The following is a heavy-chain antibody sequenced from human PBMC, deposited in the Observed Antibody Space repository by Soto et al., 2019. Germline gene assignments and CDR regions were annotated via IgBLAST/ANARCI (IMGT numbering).Heavy chain of an antibody. V-gene: IGHV1-2*04. CDR1: GGTFSSYA. CDR3: ATGAYGWFAFDI. Sequence: ASVKVSCKASGGTFSSYAISWVRQAPGQGLEWMGWINPNSGGTNYAQKFQGWVTMTRDTSISTAYMELSRLRSDDTAVYYCATGAYGWFAFDIWGQGTMVTVSS. CDR2: INPNSGGT. J-gene: IGHJ3*02. D-gene: IGHD4-17*01.